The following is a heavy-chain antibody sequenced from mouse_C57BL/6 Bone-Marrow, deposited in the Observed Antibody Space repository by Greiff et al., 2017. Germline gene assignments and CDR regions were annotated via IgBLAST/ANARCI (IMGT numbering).Heavy chain of an antibody. J-gene: IGHJ4*01. Sequence: QVQLQQPGAELVRPGTSVKLSCKASGYTFTSYWMHWVKQRPGQGLEWIGVIDPSDSYTNYNQKFKGKATLTVDTSSSTAYMQLSSLTSEDSAVYYCARRGGNPYYYAMDDWGQGTSVTVSS. CDR3: ARRGGNPYYYAMDD. V-gene: IGHV1-59*01. D-gene: IGHD1-1*02. CDR2: IDPSDSYT. CDR1: GYTFTSYW.